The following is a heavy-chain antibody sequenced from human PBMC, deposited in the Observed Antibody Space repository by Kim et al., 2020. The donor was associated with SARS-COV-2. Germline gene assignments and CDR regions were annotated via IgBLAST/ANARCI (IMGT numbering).Heavy chain of an antibody. D-gene: IGHD3-10*01. J-gene: IGHJ4*02. V-gene: IGHV3-74*01. CDR3: VRVALGGGVPGY. Sequence: GGSLRLSCAASGFTFNNQWMHWVRQPPGTGLVWVSRINGDGTSTNYADSVKGRFTISRDNAKNTLYLQMNSLRVEDTAVYYFVRVALGGGVPGYWGQGTLVTVSS. CDR2: INGDGTST. CDR1: GFTFNNQW.